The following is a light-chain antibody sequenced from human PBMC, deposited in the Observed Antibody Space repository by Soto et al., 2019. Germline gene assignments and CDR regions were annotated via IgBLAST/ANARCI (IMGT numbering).Light chain of an antibody. J-gene: IGKJ2*01. CDR2: GAS. CDR3: QQYHNWTPQYT. Sequence: EIVMTQSPASLSVSPGDGATLSCRASQSVASNVAWYQRRPGQGPRLLIHGASTRAVGVPARFSGSGSGTDFPHTISSLQSEDFAVYYCQQYHNWTPQYTFGQGTKLQIK. V-gene: IGKV3-15*01. CDR1: QSVASN.